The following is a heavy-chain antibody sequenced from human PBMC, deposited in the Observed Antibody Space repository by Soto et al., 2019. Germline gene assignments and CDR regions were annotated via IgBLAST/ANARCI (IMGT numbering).Heavy chain of an antibody. Sequence: GGSLRLSCAASGFTFSSYDMHWVRQATGKGLEWVSAIGTAGDTYYPGSVKGRFTISRENAKNSLYLQMNSLRAGDTAVYYCARVVNHRGEYYFDYWGQGTLVTVSS. V-gene: IGHV3-13*01. CDR1: GFTFSSYD. D-gene: IGHD3-16*01. CDR3: ARVVNHRGEYYFDY. J-gene: IGHJ4*02. CDR2: IGTAGDT.